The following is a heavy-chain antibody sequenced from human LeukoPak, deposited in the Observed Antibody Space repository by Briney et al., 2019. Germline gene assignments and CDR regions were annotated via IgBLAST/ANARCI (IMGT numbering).Heavy chain of an antibody. V-gene: IGHV3-66*01. J-gene: IGHJ4*02. CDR3: ARDLGEHFDY. Sequence: PGGSLRLSCAASGLTVSRNYMRWVRQAPGKGLEWVSVIYSGGTTYYADSVKGRFTISRDNSKNTLYLQMNSLRAEDTAVYYCARDLGEHFDYWGQGTLVTVSS. D-gene: IGHD1-26*01. CDR1: GLTVSRNY. CDR2: IYSGGTT.